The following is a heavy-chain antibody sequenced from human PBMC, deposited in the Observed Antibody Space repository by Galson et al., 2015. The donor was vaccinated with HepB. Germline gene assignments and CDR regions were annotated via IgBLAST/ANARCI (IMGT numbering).Heavy chain of an antibody. V-gene: IGHV3-21*01. Sequence: SLRLSCAASGFTFSSYSMNWVRQAPGKGLEWVSSISSSSSYIYYADSVKGRFTISRDNAKNSLYLQMNSLRAEDTAVYYCARSGSWPQWLRSWGGDYFDYWGQGTLVTVSS. J-gene: IGHJ4*02. CDR2: ISSSSSYI. CDR1: GFTFSSYS. D-gene: IGHD5-12*01. CDR3: ARSGSWPQWLRSWGGDYFDY.